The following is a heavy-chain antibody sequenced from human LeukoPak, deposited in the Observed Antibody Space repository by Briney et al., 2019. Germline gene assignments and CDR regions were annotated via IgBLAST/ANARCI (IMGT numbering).Heavy chain of an antibody. V-gene: IGHV3-30*01. D-gene: IGHD2-2*01. J-gene: IGHJ4*02. CDR1: GFIFSSYA. Sequence: GRSLRLSCAASGFIFSSYAMHWVRQAPGKGLEWVAIISYDGSNKYYADSVKGRFTISRDNSKNTLYLQMNSLRAEDTALYYCARYCSSTSCPPYWGQGTLVTGSS. CDR3: ARYCSSTSCPPY. CDR2: ISYDGSNK.